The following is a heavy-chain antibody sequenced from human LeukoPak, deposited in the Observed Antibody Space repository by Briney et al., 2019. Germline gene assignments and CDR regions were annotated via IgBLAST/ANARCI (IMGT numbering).Heavy chain of an antibody. D-gene: IGHD3-10*01. Sequence: ASVKVSCKASGYTFTGYYMHWVRQAPGQELEWMGWINPNSGGTNYAQKFQGRVTMTRDTSISTAYMELSRLRSDDTAVYYCARVPHMVRGDWSFDYWGQGTLVTVSS. CDR2: INPNSGGT. J-gene: IGHJ4*02. CDR1: GYTFTGYY. V-gene: IGHV1-2*02. CDR3: ARVPHMVRGDWSFDY.